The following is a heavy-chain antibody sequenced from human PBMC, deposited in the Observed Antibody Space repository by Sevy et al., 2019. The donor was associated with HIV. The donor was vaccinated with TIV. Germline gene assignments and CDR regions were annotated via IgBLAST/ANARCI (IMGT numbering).Heavy chain of an antibody. V-gene: IGHV4-34*01. CDR3: AGGPFYFEGGFDY. CDR1: GGSFSNYY. J-gene: IGHJ4*02. CDR2: INHSGST. Sequence: SETLSLTCAVYGGSFSNYYWSWIRQPPGKGLEWIGEINHSGSTIYNPSLESRVTLSVDRSKNQFFLKLTSVTAADTAVYYWAGGPFYFEGGFDYWGQGTVVTVSS. D-gene: IGHD3-22*01.